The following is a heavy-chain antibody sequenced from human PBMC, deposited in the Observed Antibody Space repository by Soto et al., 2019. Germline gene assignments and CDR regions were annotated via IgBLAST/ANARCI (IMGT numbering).Heavy chain of an antibody. Sequence: SVKVSCKASGGTFSSYAISWVRQAPGQGLEWMGGIIPIFGTANYAQKFQGRVTITADESTSTAYMELSSLRSEDTAVYYCARVVAVAGTPLDYWGQGTLVTVSS. CDR2: IIPIFGTA. J-gene: IGHJ4*02. CDR1: GGTFSSYA. V-gene: IGHV1-69*13. D-gene: IGHD6-19*01. CDR3: ARVVAVAGTPLDY.